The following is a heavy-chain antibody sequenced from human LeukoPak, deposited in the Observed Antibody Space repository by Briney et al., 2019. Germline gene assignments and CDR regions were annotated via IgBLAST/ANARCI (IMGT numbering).Heavy chain of an antibody. Sequence: SETLSLTCTVSGGSISNYYWSWIRQPPGKGLEWIGYIYYSGSTNYNPSLKSRVTISVDTSKNQFSLKLSSVTAADTAVYYCASYGSGSYNWFDPWGQGTLVTVSS. CDR1: GGSISNYY. CDR2: IYYSGST. D-gene: IGHD3-10*01. V-gene: IGHV4-59*01. CDR3: ASYGSGSYNWFDP. J-gene: IGHJ5*02.